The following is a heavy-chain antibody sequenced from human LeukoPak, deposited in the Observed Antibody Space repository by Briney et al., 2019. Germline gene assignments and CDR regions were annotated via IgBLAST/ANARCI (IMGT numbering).Heavy chain of an antibody. CDR2: INPNSGDS. CDR3: ARALEVADDAFDI. J-gene: IGHJ3*02. D-gene: IGHD5-24*01. Sequence: ASVKVSCKASGYTFTGYYMHWVRQAPGQGLEWMGWINPNSGDSNYAQKFQGRVTMTRDTSISTAYMELTSLRSDDTAVYYCARALEVADDAFDIWGQGTMVTVSS. V-gene: IGHV1-2*02. CDR1: GYTFTGYY.